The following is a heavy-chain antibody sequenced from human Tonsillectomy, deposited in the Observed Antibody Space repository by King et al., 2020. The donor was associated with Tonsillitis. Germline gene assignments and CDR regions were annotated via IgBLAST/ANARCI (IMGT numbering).Heavy chain of an antibody. CDR2: IYYSGST. D-gene: IGHD6-19*01. CDR1: GGSISSSSYY. Sequence: LQLQESGPRLVKPSETLSLTCTVSGGSISSSSYYWGWIRQPPGKGLEWIGSIYYSGSTYYNPSLKSRITISVDTSKNQFSLKLSSVTAADTAVYYCARGYSSGWYTIDYWGQGTLVTVSS. V-gene: IGHV4-39*01. CDR3: ARGYSSGWYTIDY. J-gene: IGHJ4*02.